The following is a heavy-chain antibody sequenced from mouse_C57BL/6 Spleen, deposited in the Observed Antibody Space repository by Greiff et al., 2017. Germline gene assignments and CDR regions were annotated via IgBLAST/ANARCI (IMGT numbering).Heavy chain of an antibody. CDR2: IDPSDSET. D-gene: IGHD1-1*01. CDR1: GYTFTSYW. Sequence: QVHVKQPGAELVRPGSSVKLSCKASGYTFTSYWMHWVKQRPIQGLEWIGNIDPSDSETHYNQKFKDKATLTVDKSSSTAYMQLSSLTSEDSAVYYCARDRGLGYYGSSGFAYWGQGTLVTVSA. CDR3: ARDRGLGYYGSSGFAY. V-gene: IGHV1-52*01. J-gene: IGHJ3*01.